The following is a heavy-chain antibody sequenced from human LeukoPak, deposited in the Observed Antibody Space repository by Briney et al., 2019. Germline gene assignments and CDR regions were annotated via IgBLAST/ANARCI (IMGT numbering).Heavy chain of an antibody. V-gene: IGHV3-53*01. CDR2: MYSGGST. CDR1: GFTVSTTY. Sequence: PGGSLRLSCAASGFTVSTTYMSRVRQAPGKGLEWVSVMYSGGSTFYADSVKGRFTISRDNSKNTLYLQMNSLRAEDTAVYYCAREGITGTTSPYFDYWGQGTLVTVS. CDR3: AREGITGTTSPYFDY. J-gene: IGHJ4*02. D-gene: IGHD1-20*01.